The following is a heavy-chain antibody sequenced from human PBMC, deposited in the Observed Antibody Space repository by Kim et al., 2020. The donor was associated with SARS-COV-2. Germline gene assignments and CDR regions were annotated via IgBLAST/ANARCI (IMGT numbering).Heavy chain of an antibody. D-gene: IGHD3-10*01. CDR3: ARVMRVRGTTLFDY. J-gene: IGHJ4*02. V-gene: IGHV4-59*01. Sequence: NPSLKSRVTISVDTSKTQFSPKLSSVTAADTAVYYCARVMRVRGTTLFDYWGQGTLVTVSS.